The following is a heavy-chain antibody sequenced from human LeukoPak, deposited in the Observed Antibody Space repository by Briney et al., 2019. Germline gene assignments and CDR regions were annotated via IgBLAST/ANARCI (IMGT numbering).Heavy chain of an antibody. V-gene: IGHV4-59*01. CDR3: ARHRGRWSKASYFDY. J-gene: IGHJ4*02. Sequence: SETLSLTCTVSGGSISSYYWSWIRQPPGKGLEWIGYIYYSGSTNYNSSLKSRVTISVDTSKNQFSLKLSSVTAADTAVYYCARHRGRWSKASYFDYWGQGTLVTVSS. CDR1: GGSISSYY. D-gene: IGHD5-24*01. CDR2: IYYSGST.